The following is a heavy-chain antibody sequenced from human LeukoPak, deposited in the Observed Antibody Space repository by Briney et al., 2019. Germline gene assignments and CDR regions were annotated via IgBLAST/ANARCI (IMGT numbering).Heavy chain of an antibody. J-gene: IGHJ4*02. CDR2: ISGSGGST. D-gene: IGHD2/OR15-2a*01. CDR1: GFTFSNYA. Sequence: GGSLRLSCAASGFTFSNYAMNWVRQAPGKGLEWVSAISGSGGSTYYADSVKGRFTISRDNSKNTLYLQMNSLRAEDTAVYYCARENHDQYFDYWGQGILITVSS. CDR3: ARENHDQYFDY. V-gene: IGHV3-23*01.